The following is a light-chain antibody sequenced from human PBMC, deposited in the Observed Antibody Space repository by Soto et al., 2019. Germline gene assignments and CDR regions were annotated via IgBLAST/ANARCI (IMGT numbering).Light chain of an antibody. J-gene: IGLJ1*01. V-gene: IGLV2-8*01. CDR1: SIDVGGYNY. CDR2: EVS. CDR3: SSYAGSKGV. Sequence: QSVLNQPPSASGSPGQAVTISCPGTSIDVGGYNYVSWYQQHPGKAPKLMIYEVSKRPSGVPDRFSGSKSGNTASLTVSGLQAEDEADYYCSSYAGSKGVFVTGTKVTVL.